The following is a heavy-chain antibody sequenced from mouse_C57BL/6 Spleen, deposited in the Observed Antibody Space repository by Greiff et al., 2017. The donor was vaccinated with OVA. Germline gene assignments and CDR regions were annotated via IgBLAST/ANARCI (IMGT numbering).Heavy chain of an antibody. J-gene: IGHJ4*01. CDR3: TRGYGSSYEGAMDY. CDR1: GYTFTDYE. Sequence: QVQLKQSGAELVRPGASVTLSCKASGYTFTDYEMHWVKQTPVHGLEWIGAIDPETGGTAYNQKFKGKAILTADKSSSTAYMELRSLTSEDSAVYYCTRGYGSSYEGAMDYWGQGTSVTVSS. CDR2: IDPETGGT. V-gene: IGHV1-15*01. D-gene: IGHD1-1*01.